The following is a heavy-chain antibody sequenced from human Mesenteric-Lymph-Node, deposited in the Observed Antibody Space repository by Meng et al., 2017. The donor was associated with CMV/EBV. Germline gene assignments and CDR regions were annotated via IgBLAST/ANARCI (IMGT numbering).Heavy chain of an antibody. D-gene: IGHD3-3*01. V-gene: IGHV4-59*08. J-gene: IGHJ5*02. Sequence: SETLSLTCSVSGGSISSSYWSWIRQPPGKGLEWFGYIYHSGSTNFNPSLKSRVTISLDTSKNQFSLKLSSVTAADTAVYYCARRGTFWSGAQSWFDPWGQGTLVTVSS. CDR1: GGSISSSY. CDR3: ARRGTFWSGAQSWFDP. CDR2: IYHSGST.